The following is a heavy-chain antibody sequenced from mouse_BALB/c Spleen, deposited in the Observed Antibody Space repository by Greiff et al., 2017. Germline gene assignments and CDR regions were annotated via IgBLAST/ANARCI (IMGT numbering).Heavy chain of an antibody. J-gene: IGHJ3*01. V-gene: IGHV5-17*02. CDR2: ISSGSSTI. CDR3: ASYRYDESWFAY. Sequence: EVMLVESGGGLVQPGGSRKLSCAASGFTFSSFGMHWVRQAPEKGLEWVAYISSGSSTIYYADTVKGRFTISRDNPKNTLFLQMTSLRSEDTAMYYCASYRYDESWFAYWGQGTLVTVSA. D-gene: IGHD2-14*01. CDR1: GFTFSSFG.